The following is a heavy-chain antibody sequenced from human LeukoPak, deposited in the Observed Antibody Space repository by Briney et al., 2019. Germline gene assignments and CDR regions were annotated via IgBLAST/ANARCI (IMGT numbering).Heavy chain of an antibody. CDR3: ARLTVTDLYYFDY. V-gene: IGHV4-39*01. D-gene: IGHD4-17*01. Sequence: KPSETLSLTCTVSGGSISSSSYYWGWIRQPPGKGLEWIGSIYYSGSTYYNPSLKSRDTISVDTSKNQFSLKLSSVTAADTAVYYCARLTVTDLYYFDYWGQGTLVTVSS. CDR1: GGSISSSSYY. CDR2: IYYSGST. J-gene: IGHJ4*02.